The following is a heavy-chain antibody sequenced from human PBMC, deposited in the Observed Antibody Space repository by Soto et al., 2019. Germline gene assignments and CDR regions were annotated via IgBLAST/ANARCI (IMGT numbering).Heavy chain of an antibody. CDR3: AKDVCTSGSWYAQTFYCMDV. D-gene: IGHD2-2*01. J-gene: IGHJ6*03. Sequence: GGSLRLSCAASGFTFDDSAIHWVRQVPGKGLEWVSGIGWSTNSIAYADSVKGRFTISRDNAKNSLYLQMNNLRAEDTALYYCAKDVCTSGSWYAQTFYCMDVWGKGTTVTVSS. CDR1: GFTFDDSA. V-gene: IGHV3-9*01. CDR2: IGWSTNSI.